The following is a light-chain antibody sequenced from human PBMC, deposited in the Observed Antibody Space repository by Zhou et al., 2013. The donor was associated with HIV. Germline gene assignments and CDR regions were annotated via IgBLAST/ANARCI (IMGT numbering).Light chain of an antibody. CDR3: QKYSNAPYT. CDR2: AAS. CDR1: QGINNS. V-gene: IGKV1-27*01. J-gene: IGKJ2*01. Sequence: DIQMTQSPSSLSASVGDRVTITCRASQGINNSLAWYQQRPGKAPSLLTYAASTLQSGVPSRFSGSGSGTDFTLTISSLQPDDVATYFCQKYSNAPYTFGQGTKLEI.